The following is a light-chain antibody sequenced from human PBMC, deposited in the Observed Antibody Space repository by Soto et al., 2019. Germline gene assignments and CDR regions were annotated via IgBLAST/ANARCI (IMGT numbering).Light chain of an antibody. J-gene: IGKJ5*01. Sequence: EIVLTQSPGTLSLSPGERATLSCKTSQSRGSNFLAWYQHKPGQAPRLLIYASSNRTTGIPDRFSGSASGTDFTLTINRLEPEDIAVYYCQLYGISPHFGQGRRLEIK. CDR3: QLYGISPH. CDR1: QSRGSNF. V-gene: IGKV3-20*01. CDR2: ASS.